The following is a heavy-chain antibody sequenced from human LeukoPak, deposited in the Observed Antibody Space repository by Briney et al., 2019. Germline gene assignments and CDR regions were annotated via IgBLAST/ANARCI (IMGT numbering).Heavy chain of an antibody. Sequence: QTGGSLRLSCAASGFTFSSYGMHWVRQAPGKGLEWVAVISYDGSNKYYADSVKGRFTISRDNSKNTLYLQMNSLRAEDTAVYYCAKAGGTGDYQDYWGQGTLVTVSS. CDR1: GFTFSSYG. CDR2: ISYDGSNK. D-gene: IGHD4-17*01. J-gene: IGHJ4*02. CDR3: AKAGGTGDYQDY. V-gene: IGHV3-30*18.